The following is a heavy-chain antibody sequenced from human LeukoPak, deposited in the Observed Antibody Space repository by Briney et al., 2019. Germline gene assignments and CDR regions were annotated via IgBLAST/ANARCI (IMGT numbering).Heavy chain of an antibody. J-gene: IGHJ4*02. CDR1: GGSISSYY. V-gene: IGHV4-59*01. CDR3: ARGQYSSGWSSTYYFDY. Sequence: PSETLSLTCTVSGGSISSYYWSWIRQPPGKGLEWIGYIYYSGSTNYSPSLKSRVTISVDTSKNQFSLKLSSVTAADTAVYYCARGQYSSGWSSTYYFDYWGQGTLVTVSS. D-gene: IGHD6-19*01. CDR2: IYYSGST.